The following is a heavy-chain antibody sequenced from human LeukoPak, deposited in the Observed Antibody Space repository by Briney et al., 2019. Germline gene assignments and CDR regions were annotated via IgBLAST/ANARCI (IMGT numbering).Heavy chain of an antibody. CDR1: GFTFSSYN. CDR3: ARAGVCTTTSCDGGIDY. Sequence: GGSLRLSCAASGFTFSSYNMKWVRQAPGKGLEWVSFISTTSNYIYYADSVKGRFTISRDNAKNSLYLQMNSLRGVDAALYYCARAGVCTTTSCDGGIDYWGQGTLVTVSS. J-gene: IGHJ4*02. D-gene: IGHD2-2*01. CDR2: ISTTSNYI. V-gene: IGHV3-21*06.